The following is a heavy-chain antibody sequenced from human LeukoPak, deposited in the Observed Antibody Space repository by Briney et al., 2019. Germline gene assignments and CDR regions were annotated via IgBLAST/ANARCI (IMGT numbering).Heavy chain of an antibody. Sequence: ASVKVSCKASGYTFTSYDINWVRQATGQGLEWMGWMNPNSGNTGYAQKFQGRVTMTRTTSISTAYMALSSLRSEDPAVYYCARVAPLPYYYDSSGYDYWGQGTLVTVSS. V-gene: IGHV1-8*01. CDR1: GYTFTSYD. D-gene: IGHD3-22*01. CDR3: ARVAPLPYYYDSSGYDY. CDR2: MNPNSGNT. J-gene: IGHJ4*02.